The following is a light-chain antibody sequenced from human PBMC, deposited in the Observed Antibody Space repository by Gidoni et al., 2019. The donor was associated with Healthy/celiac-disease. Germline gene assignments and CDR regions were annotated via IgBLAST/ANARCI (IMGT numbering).Light chain of an antibody. J-gene: IGKJ1*01. V-gene: IGKV1-39*01. Sequence: DIQITQSPSSLSASVGDRVTITFRASQSISSYLNWYQQKPGKAPKLLIYASSSLQSGVPSRFSGSGSGTDFTLTISSLQPEDFATYYYQQSYSTPRTFGQGTKVEIK. CDR1: QSISSY. CDR2: ASS. CDR3: QQSYSTPRT.